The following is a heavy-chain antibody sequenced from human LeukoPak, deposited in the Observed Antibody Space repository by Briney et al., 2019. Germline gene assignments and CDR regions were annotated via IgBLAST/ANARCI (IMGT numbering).Heavy chain of an antibody. CDR3: ASLGYYYGSGSYYKNTNGQADY. CDR1: GFTCSSYW. CDR2: IKQDGSEK. J-gene: IGHJ4*02. V-gene: IGHV3-7*01. D-gene: IGHD3-10*01. Sequence: GGSLRLSCAASGFTCSSYWMSWVRQAQGKGLGWVANIKQDGSEKYYVASVKGRLTTSRDNAKTSLYLQMNSLRAEDTAVYYCASLGYYYGSGSYYKNTNGQADYWGQGTLVTVSS.